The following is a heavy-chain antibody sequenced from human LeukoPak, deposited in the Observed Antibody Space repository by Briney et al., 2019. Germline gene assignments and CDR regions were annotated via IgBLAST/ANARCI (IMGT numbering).Heavy chain of an antibody. V-gene: IGHV4-34*01. CDR3: ARGPIAVDAFDI. CDR2: INHSGST. CDR1: GGSFSGYY. Sequence: PSETLSLTCAVYGGSFSGYYWSWIRQPPGEGLEWVGEINHSGSTNYNPSLKSRVTISVDTSKNQFSLKLSSVTAADTAVYYCARGPIAVDAFDIWGQGTMVTVSS. D-gene: IGHD6-19*01. J-gene: IGHJ3*02.